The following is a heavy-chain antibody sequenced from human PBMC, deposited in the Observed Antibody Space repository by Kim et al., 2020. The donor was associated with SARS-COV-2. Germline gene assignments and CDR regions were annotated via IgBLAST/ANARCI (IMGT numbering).Heavy chain of an antibody. D-gene: IGHD6-19*01. CDR3: VRGGPTITVAPDF. Sequence: ASVKVSCKTSGYYFAALCLHWVRQAPGQGLQWMGWINTNNGYSYSAPQFKGRVTMTRDKSINTAYMELTGLRTDDTAVYYCVRGGPTITVAPDFWGQGSLVAVSS. V-gene: IGHV1-2*02. J-gene: IGHJ4*02. CDR1: GYYFAALC. CDR2: INTNNGYS.